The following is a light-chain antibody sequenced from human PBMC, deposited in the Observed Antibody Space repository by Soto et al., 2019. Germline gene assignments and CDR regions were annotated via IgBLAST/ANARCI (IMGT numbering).Light chain of an antibody. Sequence: EIVMTQSQATLSVSPGERATLSCRASQSVSSNLAWYQQKPGQAPRLLIYGASNRATGIPARFSGSGSGTEFTLTISSLQSEDFAVYYCQQYSDWPTFGGGTKVEIK. V-gene: IGKV3D-15*01. CDR3: QQYSDWPT. J-gene: IGKJ4*01. CDR1: QSVSSN. CDR2: GAS.